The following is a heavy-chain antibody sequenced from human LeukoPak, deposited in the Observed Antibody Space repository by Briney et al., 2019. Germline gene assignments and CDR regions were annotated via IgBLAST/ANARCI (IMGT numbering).Heavy chain of an antibody. CDR1: GYTFTRYG. CDR2: ISAYNGNT. D-gene: IGHD6-19*01. CDR3: AGVAVAGTYFDY. V-gene: IGHV1-18*01. J-gene: IGHJ4*02. Sequence: ASAKVSSKASGYTFTRYGISWVRQAPGQGLEWMGWISAYNGNTNYAQKLQGRVTMTTDTSTSTAYMELRSLRSDATAVYYCAGVAVAGTYFDYWGQGTLVTVSS.